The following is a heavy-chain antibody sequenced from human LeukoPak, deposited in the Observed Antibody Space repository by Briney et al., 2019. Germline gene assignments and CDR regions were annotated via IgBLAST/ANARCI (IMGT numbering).Heavy chain of an antibody. CDR1: GFTFSSHA. D-gene: IGHD3-16*01. Sequence: PGGSLRLSCAASGFTFSSHAMHWVRQTPGKGPEWVAVISFDSNYKYYSHSVRGRFTISRDNSKNTLYLQMNSLTAEDTGVYYCARDPWGAPPDYFDHWGQGTLITISS. CDR3: ARDPWGAPPDYFDH. V-gene: IGHV3-30-3*01. CDR2: ISFDSNYK. J-gene: IGHJ4*02.